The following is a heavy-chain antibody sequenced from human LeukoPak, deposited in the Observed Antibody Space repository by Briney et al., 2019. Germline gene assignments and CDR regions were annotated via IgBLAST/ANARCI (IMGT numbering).Heavy chain of an antibody. CDR3: ASFRVGRNWFDP. CDR2: INYNGAT. V-gene: IGHV4-59*08. Sequence: SETLSLTCTVSGGSISSDYWNWIRQPPGMGLEWIAYINYNGATNYNPSLKSRVTISVDTSKNQFSLTLSSVTAADTAVYYCASFRVGRNWFDPWGQGTLVTVSS. J-gene: IGHJ5*02. D-gene: IGHD3-10*01. CDR1: GGSISSDY.